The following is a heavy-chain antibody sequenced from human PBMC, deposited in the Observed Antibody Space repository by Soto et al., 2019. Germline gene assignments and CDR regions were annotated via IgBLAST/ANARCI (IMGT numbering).Heavy chain of an antibody. Sequence: VKVSCKSAGGTVSSYSIGWLRQPPGQGLEWMGGNRPIFGTANSAQKFQGSATITADESTRTAYMELSTLRSEDTAVYYCARCAGLVVPAATYGGYYYHGMDVWGQGTTVTVSS. CDR3: ARCAGLVVPAATYGGYYYHGMDV. CDR2: NRPIFGTA. CDR1: GGTVSSYS. V-gene: IGHV1-69*01. D-gene: IGHD2-2*01. J-gene: IGHJ6*02.